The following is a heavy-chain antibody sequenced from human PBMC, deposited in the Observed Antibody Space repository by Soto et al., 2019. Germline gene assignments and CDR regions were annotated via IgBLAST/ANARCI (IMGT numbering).Heavy chain of an antibody. CDR2: ISTDKGNT. D-gene: IGHD2-21*02. CDR3: ARDRDWNLDY. Sequence: ASVKVSCKASGYSFTTYGMTWVRQAPGQGLEWMGWISTDKGNTKYAQNFQSRATLTTDTSTSTAYMELRSLRSDDTAVYYCARDRDWNLDYWGQGTLVTVSS. V-gene: IGHV1-18*01. CDR1: GYSFTTYG. J-gene: IGHJ4*02.